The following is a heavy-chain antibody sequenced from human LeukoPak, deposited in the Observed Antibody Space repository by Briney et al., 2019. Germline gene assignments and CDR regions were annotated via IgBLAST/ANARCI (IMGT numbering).Heavy chain of an antibody. Sequence: PGGSLRLPCAASGLTFSSYSMNWLRHAPGKGLEWVTSISSSSSYIYYADAVKGRFTISRDNAKNSLYLQMNSLRAEDTAVYYCARGAEELLGAFDIWGQGTMVTVSS. V-gene: IGHV3-21*01. CDR2: ISSSSSYI. J-gene: IGHJ3*02. CDR3: ARGAEELLGAFDI. D-gene: IGHD2-15*01. CDR1: GLTFSSYS.